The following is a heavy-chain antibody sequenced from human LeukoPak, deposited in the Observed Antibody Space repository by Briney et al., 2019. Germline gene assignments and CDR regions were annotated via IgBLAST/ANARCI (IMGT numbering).Heavy chain of an antibody. J-gene: IGHJ4*02. V-gene: IGHV4-39*07. CDR2: GDYSGGT. CDR1: GDSFTSVTDY. Sequence: SETLSLTCAVSGDSFTSVTDYWAWIRQPPGKGLEWIASGDYSGGTYYNPSLESRVAISADMSKNQISLKLTSVTGADTAVYYCAGERGEEYSSGWYKTNFFDNWGQGIRVTVSS. CDR3: AGERGEEYSSGWYKTNFFDN. D-gene: IGHD6-19*01.